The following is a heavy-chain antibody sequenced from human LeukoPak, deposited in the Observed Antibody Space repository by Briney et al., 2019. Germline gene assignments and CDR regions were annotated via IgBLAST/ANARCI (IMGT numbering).Heavy chain of an antibody. V-gene: IGHV1-18*01. D-gene: IGHD2-2*01. Sequence: VASVKVSCKASGYTFTSYGISWVRQAPGQGLEWMGWISAYNGNTNYAQKLQGRVTMTTDTSTSTAYMELRSPRSDDTAVYYCARDWGRNIVVVPAAQFDYWGQGTLVTVSS. CDR2: ISAYNGNT. J-gene: IGHJ4*02. CDR3: ARDWGRNIVVVPAAQFDY. CDR1: GYTFTSYG.